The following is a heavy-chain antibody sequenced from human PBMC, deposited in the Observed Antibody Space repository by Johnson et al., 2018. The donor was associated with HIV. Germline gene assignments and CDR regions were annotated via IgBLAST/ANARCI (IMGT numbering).Heavy chain of an antibody. CDR3: ARAPEVRGIDAFDI. Sequence: QVQLVESGGGLVKREGSLRLSCAPSGFIFSNAWMRWVRQAPGKGLEWVSYIPSSGRPVYYAASVKGRFTISRDNAKNSLYLQMNILTAEDTAVYYCARAPEVRGIDAFDIWGQGTMVTVSS. CDR1: GFIFSNAW. D-gene: IGHD3-10*01. V-gene: IGHV3-11*04. J-gene: IGHJ3*02. CDR2: IPSSGRPV.